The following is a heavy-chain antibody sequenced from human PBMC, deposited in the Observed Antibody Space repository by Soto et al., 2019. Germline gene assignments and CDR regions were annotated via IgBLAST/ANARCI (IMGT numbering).Heavy chain of an antibody. J-gene: IGHJ6*02. CDR3: ARGDSTDCSNGVCSFFYNHDMDV. CDR2: INPKSGGT. D-gene: IGHD2-8*01. V-gene: IGHV1-2*04. Sequence: AASVKVSRKASGYSFTDYHIHWVRQAPGQGLEWLGRINPKSGGTSTAQKFQGWVTMTTDTSISTASMELTRLTSDDTAIYYCARGDSTDCSNGVCSFFYNHDMDVWGQGTTVTVSS. CDR1: GYSFTDYH.